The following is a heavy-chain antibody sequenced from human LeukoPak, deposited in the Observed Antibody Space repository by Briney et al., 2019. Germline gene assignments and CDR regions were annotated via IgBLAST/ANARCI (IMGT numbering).Heavy chain of an antibody. Sequence: PSETLSLTCAVYGGSFSGYYWSWIRQPPGKGLEWIGEINHSGSTNYNPSLKSRVTISVDTSKNQFSLKLSSVTAADTAVYYCARPSGWYNAFDIWGQGTMVTVSS. J-gene: IGHJ3*02. D-gene: IGHD6-19*01. CDR3: ARPSGWYNAFDI. V-gene: IGHV4-34*01. CDR2: INHSGST. CDR1: GGSFSGYY.